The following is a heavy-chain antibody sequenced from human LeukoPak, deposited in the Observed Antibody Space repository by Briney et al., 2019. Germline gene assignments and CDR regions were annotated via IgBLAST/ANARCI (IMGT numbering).Heavy chain of an antibody. D-gene: IGHD2-15*01. Sequence: PGGALRLSCAASGFTFSNAWMNWVRQAPGKGLEWVGRIKSKTDGGTTDYAAPVKGRFTISRDDSKHTLYLQMNSLRAEDTAVYYCARGTLEHCSGASCYPLDSWGQGTLVTVSS. J-gene: IGHJ5*01. CDR2: IKSKTDGGTT. CDR1: GFTFSNAW. V-gene: IGHV3-15*01. CDR3: ARGTLEHCSGASCYPLDS.